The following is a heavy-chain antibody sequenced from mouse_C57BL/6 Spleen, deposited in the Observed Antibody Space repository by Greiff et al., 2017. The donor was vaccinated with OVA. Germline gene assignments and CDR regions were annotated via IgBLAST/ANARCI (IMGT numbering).Heavy chain of an antibody. CDR3: AGESPLGAMDY. CDR2: ISDGGSYT. V-gene: IGHV5-4*01. Sequence: EVKVVESGGGLVKPGGSLKLSCAASGFTFSSYAMSWVRQTPEKRLEWVATISDGGSYTYYPDNVKGRFTISRDNAKNNLYLQMSHLKSEDTAMYYCAGESPLGAMDYWGQGTSVTVSS. J-gene: IGHJ4*01. CDR1: GFTFSSYA. D-gene: IGHD3-3*01.